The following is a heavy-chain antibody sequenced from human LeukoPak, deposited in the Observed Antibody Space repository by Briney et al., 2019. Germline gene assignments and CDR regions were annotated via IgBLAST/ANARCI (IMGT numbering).Heavy chain of an antibody. J-gene: IGHJ4*02. Sequence: GRSLRLSCTASGFTFGDYAMSWFRQAPGKGLEWVGFIRSKAYGGTTEYAASVKGRFTISRDDSISIAYLQMNSLKTEDTAVYYCTRDRGMYYYGSRSVNYWGQGTLVTVSS. D-gene: IGHD3-10*01. CDR3: TRDRGMYYYGSRSVNY. V-gene: IGHV3-49*03. CDR2: IRSKAYGGTT. CDR1: GFTFGDYA.